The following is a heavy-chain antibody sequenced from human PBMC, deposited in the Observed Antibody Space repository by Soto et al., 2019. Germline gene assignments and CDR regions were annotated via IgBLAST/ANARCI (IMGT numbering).Heavy chain of an antibody. J-gene: IGHJ4*02. CDR3: ARGLFPINMARYVDY. CDR1: GGSFSGYY. D-gene: IGHD3-10*01. CDR2: INHSGST. Sequence: PSEPLSLTCAVYGGSFSGYYWSWIRQPPGKGLEWIGEINHSGSTNYNPSLKSRVTISVDTSKNQFSLKLSSVTAADTAVYYCARGLFPINMARYVDYWGQGTRVT. V-gene: IGHV4-34*01.